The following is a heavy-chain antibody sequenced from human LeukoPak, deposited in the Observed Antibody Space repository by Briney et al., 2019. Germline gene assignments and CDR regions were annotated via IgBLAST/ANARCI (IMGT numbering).Heavy chain of an antibody. CDR3: VRDLRYCSSTSCYDPCFDY. CDR1: GFTFSSYW. J-gene: IGHJ4*02. V-gene: IGHV3-74*01. Sequence: PGGSLRLSCAASGFTFSSYWMHWVRQAPGKGLVWVSRLNRDGSRKGYADSVKGRFTISRDNAKNTLYLQMNSLRAEDTAVYYCVRDLRYCSSTSCYDPCFDYWGQGTLVTVSS. D-gene: IGHD2-2*01. CDR2: LNRDGSRK.